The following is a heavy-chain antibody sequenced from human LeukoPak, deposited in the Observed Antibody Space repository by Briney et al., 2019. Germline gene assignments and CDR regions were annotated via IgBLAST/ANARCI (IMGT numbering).Heavy chain of an antibody. CDR1: GFTVSSSY. V-gene: IGHV3-66*01. Sequence: PGGSLRLSCAASGFTVSSSYMSWVRQAPGKGLEWVSVIYSGGSTYYADSVKGRFTISRDNSKNTLYLQMNSLRAEDTAVYYCARDRWFGDTTFDYWGQGTLVTVSS. CDR3: ARDRWFGDTTFDY. CDR2: IYSGGST. J-gene: IGHJ4*02. D-gene: IGHD3-10*01.